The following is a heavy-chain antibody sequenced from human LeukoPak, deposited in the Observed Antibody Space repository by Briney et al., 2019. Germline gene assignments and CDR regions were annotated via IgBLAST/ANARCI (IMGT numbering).Heavy chain of an antibody. Sequence: GASVKVSCKASGYTFTSYDIHWVRQAPGQGLEWMGRIIPILGIANYAQKFQGRVTITADKSTSTAYMELSSLRSEDTAVYYCARTNCTNGVCYRPHYYYGMDVWGQGTTVTVSS. D-gene: IGHD2-8*01. CDR1: GYTFTSYD. CDR3: ARTNCTNGVCYRPHYYYGMDV. CDR2: IIPILGIA. V-gene: IGHV1-69*04. J-gene: IGHJ6*02.